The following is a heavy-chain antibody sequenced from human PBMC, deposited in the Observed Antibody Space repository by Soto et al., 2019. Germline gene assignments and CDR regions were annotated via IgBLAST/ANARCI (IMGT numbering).Heavy chain of an antibody. Sequence: EVQLVESGGGLVQPGRSLRLSCVASGFTADDYAMHWVRQAPGKGLEWVSGISSNSDTIDYADSVKGRFTISRDNAKNSLFLPMKSLRPDDTALYYCAKDRKWGGMTTIHYFDSWGQGTLVTVSS. CDR2: ISSNSDTI. CDR3: AKDRKWGGMTTIHYFDS. V-gene: IGHV3-9*02. D-gene: IGHD4-17*01. CDR1: GFTADDYA. J-gene: IGHJ4*02.